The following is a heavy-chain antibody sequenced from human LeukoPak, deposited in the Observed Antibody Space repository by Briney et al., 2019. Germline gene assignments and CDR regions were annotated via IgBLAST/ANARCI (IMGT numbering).Heavy chain of an antibody. Sequence: PGGSLRLSCAASGFTFSSYSMNWVRQAPGKGLEWVSSISSSSSYIYYADSVKGRFTISRDNAKDSLYLQMNSLRAEDTAVYYCAKARPGDTFDFWGQGTLVTVSS. D-gene: IGHD3-10*01. CDR2: ISSSSSYI. CDR3: AKARPGDTFDF. V-gene: IGHV3-21*01. CDR1: GFTFSSYS. J-gene: IGHJ4*02.